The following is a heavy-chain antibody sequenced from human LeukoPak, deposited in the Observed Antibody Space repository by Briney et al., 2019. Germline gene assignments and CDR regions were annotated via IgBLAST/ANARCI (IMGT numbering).Heavy chain of an antibody. V-gene: IGHV3-66*01. D-gene: IGHD6-13*01. J-gene: IGHJ4*02. CDR1: GFTVSNNY. CDR3: ARERGPYSSSWYLGV. CDR2: IYSNGVT. Sequence: GGSLRLSCAASGFTVSNNYMIWVRQAPGKGLEWVSLIYSNGVTNYADSVKGRFTISRDNAKNSLYLQMNSLRAADTAVYYCARERGPYSSSWYLGVWGQGTLVTVSS.